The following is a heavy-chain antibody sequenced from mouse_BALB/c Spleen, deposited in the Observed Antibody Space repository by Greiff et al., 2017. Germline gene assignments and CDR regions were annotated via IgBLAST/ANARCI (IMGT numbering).Heavy chain of an antibody. Sequence: EVQLVESGGGLVQPGGSRKLSCAASGFTFSSFGMHWVRQAPEKGLEWVAYISSGSSTIYYADTVKGRFTISRDNPKNTLFLQMTSLRSEDTAMYYCARSAGAMDYWGQGTSVTVSS. CDR3: ARSAGAMDY. CDR1: GFTFSSFG. J-gene: IGHJ4*01. CDR2: ISSGSSTI. V-gene: IGHV5-17*02.